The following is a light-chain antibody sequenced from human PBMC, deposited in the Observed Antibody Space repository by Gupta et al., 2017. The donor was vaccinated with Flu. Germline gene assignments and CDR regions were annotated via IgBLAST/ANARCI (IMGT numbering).Light chain of an antibody. CDR2: RAS. CDR1: QSISIN. J-gene: IGKJ1*01. CDR3: QYYDYWPRA. V-gene: IGKV3-15*01. Sequence: PATLSVSPGERATLTCRASQSISINLAWYQQKPGQSPRLLIYRASDRATGIPARFSGSGSETEFTLTIYNLQSEDTAVYYCQYYDYWPRAFGQGTKLEVK.